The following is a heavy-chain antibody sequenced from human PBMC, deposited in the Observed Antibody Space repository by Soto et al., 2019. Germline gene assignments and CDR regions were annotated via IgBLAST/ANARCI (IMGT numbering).Heavy chain of an antibody. CDR1: VCTPTTTP. CDR3: ATYFRYFEY. J-gene: IGHJ1*01. V-gene: IGHV3-23*01. Sequence: GYLEIACACYVCTPTTTPLRWVRHPPGKWLEWVTTISGTASRTYYVDSVKGRFFISRDNSKNTVTLQMNNLTVDDTAVYYFATYFRYFEY. D-gene: IGHD3-9*01. CDR2: ISGTASRT.